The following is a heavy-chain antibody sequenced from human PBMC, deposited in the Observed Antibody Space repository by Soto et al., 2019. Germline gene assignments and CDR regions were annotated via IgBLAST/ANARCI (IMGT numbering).Heavy chain of an antibody. CDR1: GFTFSSYS. Sequence: LRLSCAASGFTFSSYSMNWVRQAPGKGLEWVSYISSSSSTIYYADSVKGRFTISRDNAKNSLYLQMNSLRDEDTAVYYCARDRTNYYYYYGMDVWGQGTTVTVSS. CDR2: ISSSSSTI. CDR3: ARDRTNYYYYYGMDV. J-gene: IGHJ6*02. V-gene: IGHV3-48*02.